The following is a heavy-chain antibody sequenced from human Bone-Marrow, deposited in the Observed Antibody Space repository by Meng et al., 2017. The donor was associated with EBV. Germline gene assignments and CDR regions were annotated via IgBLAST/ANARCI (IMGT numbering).Heavy chain of an antibody. CDR3: ARESGRGYSSDY. V-gene: IGHV1-69*01. CDR2: FLPILGAP. Sequence: GHVVQSGAEWKKTWYSVKVSCKASGGNFRISAISWLRQAPGQGLEWMGGFLPILGAPNYAQRFQDRVTITADESTSTGYMELSSLRSDDTAVYYCARESGRGYSSDYWGQGTLVTVSS. CDR1: GGNFRISA. J-gene: IGHJ4*02. D-gene: IGHD5-18*01.